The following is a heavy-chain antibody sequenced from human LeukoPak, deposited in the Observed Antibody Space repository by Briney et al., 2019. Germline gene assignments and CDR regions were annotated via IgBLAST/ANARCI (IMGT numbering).Heavy chain of an antibody. D-gene: IGHD3-22*01. CDR2: IIPSFGTA. J-gene: IGHJ4*02. CDR1: GGTFSSYS. V-gene: IGHV1-69*13. Sequence: GASVKVSCKASGGTFSSYSISWVRQAPGQGLEWMGGIIPSFGTASYAQKFQGRVTITADESTNTAYMELSSLRSEDTAVYYCARDLLANYYDRFGYWWDYWGQGTLVTVSS. CDR3: ARDLLANYYDRFGYWWDY.